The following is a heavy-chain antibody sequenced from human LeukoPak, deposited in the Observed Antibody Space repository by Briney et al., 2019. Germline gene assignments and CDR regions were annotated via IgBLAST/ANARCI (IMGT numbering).Heavy chain of an antibody. Sequence: GGSLRLSCAASGFTFSSYAMSWVRQAPGKGLEWVSAISGGGGSTYYADSVKGRFTISRDNSKNTLYLQMNSLRAEDTAVYYCAKDLVLAAAGTSDYWGQGTLVTVSS. CDR1: GFTFSSYA. CDR2: ISGGGGST. D-gene: IGHD6-13*01. CDR3: AKDLVLAAAGTSDY. V-gene: IGHV3-23*01. J-gene: IGHJ4*02.